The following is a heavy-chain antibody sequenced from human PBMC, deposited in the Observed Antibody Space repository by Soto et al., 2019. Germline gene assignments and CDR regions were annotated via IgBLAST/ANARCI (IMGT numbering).Heavy chain of an antibody. CDR1: GFTFSDHY. CDR3: ASSTGASGY. V-gene: IGHV3-72*01. J-gene: IGHJ4*02. Sequence: GGSLRLSCAASGFTFSDHYMDWVRQAPGKGLEWVGRTRNKANSYTTEYAASVKGRFTISRDDSKNSLYLQMNSLKTEDTAVYYCASSTGASGYWGQGTLVTVSS. D-gene: IGHD7-27*01. CDR2: TRNKANSYTT.